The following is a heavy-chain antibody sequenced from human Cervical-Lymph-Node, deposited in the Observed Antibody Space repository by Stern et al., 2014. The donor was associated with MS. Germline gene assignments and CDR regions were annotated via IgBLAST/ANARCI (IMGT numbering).Heavy chain of an antibody. CDR3: ARPPPRRKWDDPNYGMDV. Sequence: VQLGQSGAEVKKPGESLKISCKGSGYTFTNNWIAWVRQMPGKGLEWMGIIYPDDSDISYSPSLQGQVTISADKSISTAYTQWSSLKAGDGAVYYCARPPPRRKWDDPNYGMDVWGQGTTVTVSS. CDR2: IYPDDSDI. J-gene: IGHJ6*02. D-gene: IGHD1-1*01. CDR1: GYTFTNNW. V-gene: IGHV5-51*03.